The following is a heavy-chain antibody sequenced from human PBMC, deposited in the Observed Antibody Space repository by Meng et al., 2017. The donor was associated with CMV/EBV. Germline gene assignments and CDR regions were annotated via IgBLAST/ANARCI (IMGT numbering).Heavy chain of an antibody. CDR3: ASGGWSGYFPPYYYYYGMDV. D-gene: IGHD3-3*01. CDR1: GYPFTAYY. Sequence: ASVKVSCKASGYPFTAYYMHWVRQAPGQGLEWMGWINPDSGATNFARNLQGRVTMTRDTSISTAYMELSGLTFDDTAVYYCASGGWSGYFPPYYYYYGMDVWGQGTTVTVSS. CDR2: INPDSGAT. J-gene: IGHJ6*02. V-gene: IGHV1-2*02.